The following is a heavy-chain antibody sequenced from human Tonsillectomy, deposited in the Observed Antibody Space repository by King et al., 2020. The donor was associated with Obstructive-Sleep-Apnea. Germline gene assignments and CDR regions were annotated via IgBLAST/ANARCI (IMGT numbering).Heavy chain of an antibody. Sequence: VQLVESGGGVVQPGRSLRLSCAASGFNFNVYYIHWVRQTPGKGLEWGAVISSDGGKKFYADSVKGRFTISRDNSKSTLYLQMNSLTTEDTAIYYCVRGSRLWFGEFWGRGTLVTVSA. CDR1: GFNFNVYY. D-gene: IGHD3-10*01. CDR2: ISSDGGKK. J-gene: IGHJ4*02. V-gene: IGHV3-30-3*01. CDR3: VRGSRLWFGEF.